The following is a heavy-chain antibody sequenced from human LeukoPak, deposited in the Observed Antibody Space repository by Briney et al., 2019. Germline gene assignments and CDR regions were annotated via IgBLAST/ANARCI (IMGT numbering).Heavy chain of an antibody. J-gene: IGHJ5*02. CDR2: INPNSGGT. CDR3: ARRYCSSTSCPLWFDP. CDR1: GDTFTGYY. D-gene: IGHD2-2*01. Sequence: ASVKVSCKASGDTFTGYYMHWVRQAPGQGLEWMGWINPNSGGTNYAQKFQGRVTMTRDTSISTAYMELSRLRSDDTAVYYCARRYCSSTSCPLWFDPWGQGTLVTVSS. V-gene: IGHV1-2*02.